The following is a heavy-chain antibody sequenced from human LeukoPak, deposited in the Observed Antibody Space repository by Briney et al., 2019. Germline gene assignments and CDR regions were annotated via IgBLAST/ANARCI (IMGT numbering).Heavy chain of an antibody. J-gene: IGHJ6*03. CDR2: MNPNSGNT. D-gene: IGHD6-13*01. Sequence: ASVKVSCKASGYTFTGYYMHWVRQATGQGLEWMGWMNPNSGNTGYAQKFQGRVTITRNTSISTAYMELSSLRSEDTAVYYCARDGSSSWPMLIDYYMDVWGKGTTVTVSS. V-gene: IGHV1-8*03. CDR3: ARDGSSSWPMLIDYYMDV. CDR1: GYTFTGYY.